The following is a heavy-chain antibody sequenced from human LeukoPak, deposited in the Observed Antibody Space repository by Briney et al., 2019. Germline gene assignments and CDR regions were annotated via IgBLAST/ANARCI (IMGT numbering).Heavy chain of an antibody. V-gene: IGHV3-15*01. J-gene: IGHJ4*02. D-gene: IGHD2-2*01. CDR3: ATGLLGYCRGTTCPPNY. CDR2: IKGKTESGTI. Sequence: SGGSLRLSCAASGFTFTDAWMSWVRQAPGKGFEWVGRIKGKTESGTIEYAAPVKGRFTVSRDDSKDTVYLQMNSLKTEDTAAYYCATGLLGYCRGTTCPPNYWGQGTLVTVSS. CDR1: GFTFTDAW.